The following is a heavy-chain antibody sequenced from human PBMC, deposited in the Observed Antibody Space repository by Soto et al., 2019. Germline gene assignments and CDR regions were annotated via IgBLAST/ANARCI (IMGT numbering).Heavy chain of an antibody. CDR2: FDPEDGET. Sequence: ASVKVSCKVSGYTLTELSMHWVRQAPGKGLEWMGGFDPEDGETIYAQKFQGRVTMTEDTSTDTAYMELSSLRSEDTAVYYCAYFDWSLNLFDPWGQGTLVTVSS. CDR3: AYFDWSLNLFDP. CDR1: GYTLTELS. D-gene: IGHD3-9*01. V-gene: IGHV1-24*01. J-gene: IGHJ5*02.